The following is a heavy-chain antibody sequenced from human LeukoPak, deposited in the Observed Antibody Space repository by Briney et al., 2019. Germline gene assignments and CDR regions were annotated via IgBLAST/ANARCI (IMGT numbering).Heavy chain of an antibody. J-gene: IGHJ4*02. Sequence: PGGSLRLSCAASGFTFSSYGMHWVRQAPGKGLEWVALIPYDGSNKFYADSVKGRFTISRDNSKNTLYPQMNSLRAGDTAVYYCAKSWGVATVRSDGYFDYWGQGTLVTVSS. D-gene: IGHD5-12*01. V-gene: IGHV3-30*18. CDR2: IPYDGSNK. CDR3: AKSWGVATVRSDGYFDY. CDR1: GFTFSSYG.